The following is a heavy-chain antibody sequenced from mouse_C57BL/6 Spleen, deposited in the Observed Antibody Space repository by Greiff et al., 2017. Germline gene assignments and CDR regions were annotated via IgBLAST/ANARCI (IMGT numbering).Heavy chain of an antibody. Sequence: VKLMESGAELVKPGASVKISCKASGYAFSSYWMNWVKQRPGKGLEWIGQIYPGDGDTNYNGKFKGKATLTADKSSSTAYMQRSSLTSENSAVYFSARGDPNYFDYWGQGTTLTVSS. J-gene: IGHJ2*01. D-gene: IGHD3-3*01. CDR2: IYPGDGDT. V-gene: IGHV1-80*01. CDR3: ARGDPNYFDY. CDR1: GYAFSSYW.